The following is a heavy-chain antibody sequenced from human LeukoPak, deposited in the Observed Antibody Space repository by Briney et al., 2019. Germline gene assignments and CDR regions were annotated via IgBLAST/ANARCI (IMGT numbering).Heavy chain of an antibody. J-gene: IGHJ4*02. D-gene: IGHD1-26*01. CDR1: RYTFTSYG. V-gene: IGHV1-18*01. CDR3: ARELGDPARCDY. Sequence: SVNVSCKASRYTFTSYGISGARQAAGQGVEWMGWLSAYSGNTDNAQKLQGRVTMTTDTSTSTAYMQLRSLRSDDTAVHYRARELGDPARCDYWGQGTLVTVPS. CDR2: LSAYSGNT.